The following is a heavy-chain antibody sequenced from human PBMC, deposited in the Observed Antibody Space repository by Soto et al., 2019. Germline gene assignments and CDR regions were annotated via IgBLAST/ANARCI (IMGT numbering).Heavy chain of an antibody. D-gene: IGHD3-9*01. Sequence: GVSLRLSCAASGFTFSVYSVNGVLQSPGNGLEWVSYISSGSKTIYYAESVKGRFTVSRDNARNSQYLQMNSLRDEDTAVYYCAREDILGVRSFDYWGQGTLVTVSS. CDR2: ISSGSKTI. CDR3: AREDILGVRSFDY. J-gene: IGHJ4*02. V-gene: IGHV3-48*02. CDR1: GFTFSVYS.